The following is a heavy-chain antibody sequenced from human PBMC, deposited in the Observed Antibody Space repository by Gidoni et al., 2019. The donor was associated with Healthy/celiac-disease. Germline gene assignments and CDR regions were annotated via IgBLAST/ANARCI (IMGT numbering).Heavy chain of an antibody. CDR3: AKDWERGRQGYFDL. D-gene: IGHD1-26*01. CDR2: ISWKSGSI. CDR1: GFTFDDYA. Sequence: EVQLVESGGGLVQPGRSLRLSCAASGFTFDDYAMHWVRQAPGKGLEWVSGISWKSGSIGYADSVKGRFTISRDNAKNSLYLQMNSLRAEDTALYYCAKDWERGRQGYFDLWGRGTLVTVSS. J-gene: IGHJ2*01. V-gene: IGHV3-9*01.